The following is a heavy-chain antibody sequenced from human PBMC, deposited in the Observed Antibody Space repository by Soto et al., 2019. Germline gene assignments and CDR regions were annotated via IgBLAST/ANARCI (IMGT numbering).Heavy chain of an antibody. CDR2: ISYDGSNK. J-gene: IGHJ6*02. Sequence: PGGSLSLACAASGFTFSSYAMHWVSQAPGKGLEGVAVISYDGSNKYYADSVKGRVTISRDNSKNTLYLQMNSLRAEDTAVYYCARDIAPGSMDVWGQGTTVTGTS. CDR1: GFTFSSYA. D-gene: IGHD6-13*01. CDR3: ARDIAPGSMDV. V-gene: IGHV3-30-3*01.